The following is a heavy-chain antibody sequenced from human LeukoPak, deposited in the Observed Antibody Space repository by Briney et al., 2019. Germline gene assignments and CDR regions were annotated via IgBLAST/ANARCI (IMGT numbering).Heavy chain of an antibody. CDR3: ARVRGYDILTGYSDAFDI. V-gene: IGHV1-3*01. D-gene: IGHD3-9*01. J-gene: IGHJ3*02. CDR2: INAGNGNT. Sequence: ASVKVSCKASGYTFTSYAMHWVRQAPGQRLEWMGWINAGNGNTKYSQKFQGRVTITRDTSASTAYMELSSLRSEGTAVYYCARVRGYDILTGYSDAFDIWGQGTMVTVSS. CDR1: GYTFTSYA.